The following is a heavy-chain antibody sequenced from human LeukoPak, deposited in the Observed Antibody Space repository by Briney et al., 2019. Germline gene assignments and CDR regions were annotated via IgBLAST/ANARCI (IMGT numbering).Heavy chain of an antibody. V-gene: IGHV3-30*04. D-gene: IGHD3-10*01. CDR2: ISYDGSNK. CDR3: ARDRGLYNMVRGVIGASLYY. CDR1: GFTFSSCA. Sequence: GRSLRLSCAASGFTFSSCAMHWVRQAPGKGLEWVAVISYDGSNKYYADSVKGRFTISNDNSKNPLYLQMNSLRAEDTAVYYCARDRGLYNMVRGVIGASLYYWGQGTLVTVSS. J-gene: IGHJ4*02.